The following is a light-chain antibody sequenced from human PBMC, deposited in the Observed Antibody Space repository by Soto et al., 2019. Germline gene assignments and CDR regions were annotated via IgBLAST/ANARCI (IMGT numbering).Light chain of an antibody. CDR3: QHFNNFPLT. CDR1: QGISSA. CDR2: DAS. Sequence: AIQLTQSPSSLSASVGDRVTLTCRASQGISSALAWYQQRPGKAPKLLIYDASSLESGVPSRFSGSGSGTDFNIPISSLQPEDFATYYCQHFNNFPLTFGGGTKVEIK. J-gene: IGKJ4*01. V-gene: IGKV1D-13*01.